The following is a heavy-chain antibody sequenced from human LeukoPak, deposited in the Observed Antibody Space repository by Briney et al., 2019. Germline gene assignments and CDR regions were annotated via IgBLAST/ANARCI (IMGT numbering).Heavy chain of an antibody. CDR2: IKSKTDGGTT. J-gene: IGHJ3*02. CDR3: TTVTSYYDSSGQDAFDI. D-gene: IGHD3-22*01. CDR1: GFTFSSYE. V-gene: IGHV3-15*01. Sequence: NPGGSLRLSCAASGFTFSSYEMNWVRQAPGKGLEWVGRIKSKTDGGTTDYAAPVKGRFTISRDDSKNTLYLQMNSLKTEDTAVYYCTTVTSYYDSSGQDAFDIWGQGTMVTVSS.